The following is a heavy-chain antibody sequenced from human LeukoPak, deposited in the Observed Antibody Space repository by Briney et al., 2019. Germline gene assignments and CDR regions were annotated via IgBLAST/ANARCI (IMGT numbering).Heavy chain of an antibody. Sequence: SETLSLTCAVSGGSISSSNWWSWVRQPPEKGLEWIGEIFHSGGTNYNPSLKSRVTISVDKSKNQFSLKLSSVTAADTAVYYCARDPSGIAVAGRNAFDIWGQGTMVTVSS. CDR2: IFHSGGT. CDR1: GGSISSSNW. V-gene: IGHV4-4*02. J-gene: IGHJ3*02. D-gene: IGHD6-19*01. CDR3: ARDPSGIAVAGRNAFDI.